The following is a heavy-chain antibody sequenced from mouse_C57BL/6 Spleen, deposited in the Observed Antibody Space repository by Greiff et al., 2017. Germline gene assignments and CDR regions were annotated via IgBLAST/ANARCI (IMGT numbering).Heavy chain of an antibody. J-gene: IGHJ1*03. D-gene: IGHD4-1*01. CDR3: ARDLTGYFDV. Sequence: ESGPGLVKPSPSLSLTCSVTGYSITSGYYWNWIRQFPGNKLEWMGYISYDGSNNYNPSLKNRISITRDTSKNQFFLKLNSVTTEDTATYYCARDLTGYFDVWGTGTTVTVSS. CDR1: GYSITSGYY. V-gene: IGHV3-6*01. CDR2: ISYDGSN.